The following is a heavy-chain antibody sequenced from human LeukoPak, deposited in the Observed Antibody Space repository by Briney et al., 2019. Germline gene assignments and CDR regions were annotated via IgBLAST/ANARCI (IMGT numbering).Heavy chain of an antibody. CDR1: GGSISSSSYY. V-gene: IGHV4-39*01. J-gene: IGHJ4*02. D-gene: IGHD6-13*01. CDR3: ARRLAGTEDY. Sequence: SETLSLTCTVSGGSISSSSYYWGWIRQPPGKGLEWIGSIYYSGSTNYNPSLKSRVTISIDTSKNQFSLKLSSVTAADTAVYYCARRLAGTEDYWGQGTLVTVSS. CDR2: IYYSGST.